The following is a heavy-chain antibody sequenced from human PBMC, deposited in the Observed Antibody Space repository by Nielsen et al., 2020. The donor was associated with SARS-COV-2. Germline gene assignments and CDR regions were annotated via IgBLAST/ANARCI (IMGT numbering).Heavy chain of an antibody. CDR3: ARDTPSIVVVTAIPLFYGMDV. Sequence: WIRQPPGKGLEWVSSISGSGDSTYSADSVKGRFTVPRDNSRSTLYLQMNSLRAEDTAVYYCARDTPSIVVVTAIPLFYGMDVRGQRTTVTVSS. CDR2: ISGSGDST. D-gene: IGHD2-21*02. V-gene: IGHV3-23*01. J-gene: IGHJ6*02.